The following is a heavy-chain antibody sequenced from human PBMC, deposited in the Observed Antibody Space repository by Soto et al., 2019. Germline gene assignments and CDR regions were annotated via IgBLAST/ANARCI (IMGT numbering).Heavy chain of an antibody. CDR2: ISTSGHV. CDR1: GGSLSKYY. J-gene: IGHJ4*02. D-gene: IGHD3-3*01. V-gene: IGHV4-4*07. Sequence: PSETLSLTCSVSGGSLSKYYWSWIRQPAGKGLEWIGRISTSGHVVSKVSLRSRLTMSVDMSNNHFSLKPTSVTAADTAVYYCARDNNDFWSLYPLAFDYWGQGALVTVSS. CDR3: ARDNNDFWSLYPLAFDY.